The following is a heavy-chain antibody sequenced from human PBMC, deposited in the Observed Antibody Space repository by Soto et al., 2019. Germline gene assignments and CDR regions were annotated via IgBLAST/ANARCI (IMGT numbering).Heavy chain of an antibody. J-gene: IGHJ4*02. Sequence: SETLSLTCAVSGGSIGTSNWWSWVRQPPGKGLEWIGEVYRTGSTNYNPSLESRLTISVDKSKNQFSLKLTSVTAADTAVYYCARARATIAAAAIFDCWGQGTLVTVSS. D-gene: IGHD6-13*01. CDR1: GGSIGTSNW. CDR2: VYRTGST. CDR3: ARARATIAAAAIFDC. V-gene: IGHV4-4*02.